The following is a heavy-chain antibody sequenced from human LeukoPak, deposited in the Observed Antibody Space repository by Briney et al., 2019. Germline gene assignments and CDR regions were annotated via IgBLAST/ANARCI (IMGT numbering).Heavy chain of an antibody. CDR1: GFTFSSYA. J-gene: IGHJ3*02. Sequence: PGGSLRLSCAASGFTFSSYAMSWVRRAPGKGLEWVSAISGSGGATYHAESVKGRFIISRDNSKNTLYLQMNSLRAEDTAVYHCAKAVDYGDFRNAFDIWGQGTTVTVSS. D-gene: IGHD4-17*01. CDR2: ISGSGGAT. V-gene: IGHV3-23*01. CDR3: AKAVDYGDFRNAFDI.